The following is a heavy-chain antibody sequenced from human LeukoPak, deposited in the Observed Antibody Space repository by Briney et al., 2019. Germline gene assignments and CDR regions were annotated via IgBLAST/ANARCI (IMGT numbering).Heavy chain of an antibody. Sequence: SVKVSCKASGGTFSSYAISWVRQAPGQGLEWMGGIIPIFGTANYAQKFQGRVTITADESMSTAYMELSSLRSEDTAVYYCASLNNLWFGESFGYFDYWGQGTLVTVSS. D-gene: IGHD3-10*01. CDR1: GGTFSSYA. J-gene: IGHJ4*02. V-gene: IGHV1-69*13. CDR3: ASLNNLWFGESFGYFDY. CDR2: IIPIFGTA.